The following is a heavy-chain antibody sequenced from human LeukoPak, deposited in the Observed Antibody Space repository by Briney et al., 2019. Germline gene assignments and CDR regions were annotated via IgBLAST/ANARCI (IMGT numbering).Heavy chain of an antibody. J-gene: IGHJ4*02. V-gene: IGHV3-74*01. CDR3: SRSQFDY. Sequence: GGSLRLSCAASGFTFSNHGMSWVRQVPGKGLVWVSRINGDGTMTNYADFAKGRFTISRDNTKNILYLQMNDLRVDDSAIYYCSRSQFDYWGQGVLVTVSS. CDR1: GFTFSNHG. CDR2: INGDGTMT.